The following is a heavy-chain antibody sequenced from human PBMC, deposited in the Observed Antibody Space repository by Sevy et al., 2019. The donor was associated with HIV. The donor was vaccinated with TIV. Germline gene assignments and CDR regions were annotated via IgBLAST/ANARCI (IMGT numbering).Heavy chain of an antibody. CDR1: GFTFGNYW. CDR2: IKQDGSGI. Sequence: GGSLRLSCAASGFTFGNYWMSWVRQAPGKGLEWVASIKQDGSGIYQVDSLKGRFTISRDNAKNSLYLQMNSLRAEDTAVYYCASPGGKGFDPWGQGTLVTVSS. CDR3: ASPGGKGFDP. J-gene: IGHJ5*02. D-gene: IGHD3-16*01. V-gene: IGHV3-7*03.